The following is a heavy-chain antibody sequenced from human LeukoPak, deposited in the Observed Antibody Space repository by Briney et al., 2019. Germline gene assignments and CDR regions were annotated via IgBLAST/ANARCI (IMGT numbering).Heavy chain of an antibody. CDR1: GGSISSYY. Sequence: SGTLSLTCTVSGGSISSYYWSWIRQPAGKGLEWIGRIYSSGGTDYNPSLKSRVTMSVDTSKNQFSLKLSSVTAADTAVYYCARGIAAASERAFDIWGQGTMVTVSS. CDR3: ARGIAAASERAFDI. V-gene: IGHV4-4*07. J-gene: IGHJ3*02. CDR2: IYSSGGT. D-gene: IGHD6-13*01.